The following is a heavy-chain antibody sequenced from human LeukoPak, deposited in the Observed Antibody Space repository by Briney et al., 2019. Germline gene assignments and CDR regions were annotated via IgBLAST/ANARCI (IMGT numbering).Heavy chain of an antibody. CDR3: ARANAVEWLLYRAWFDP. J-gene: IGHJ5*02. CDR1: GDSISSRNYY. V-gene: IGHV4-31*03. CDR2: IFFSGST. Sequence: PSETLSLTCTVSGDSISSRNYYWNWIRQHPGKGLEWIGNIFFSGSTYYNPSLRSRLSISIDKSKNQFSLTLSSVTAADTAVYYCARANAVEWLLYRAWFDPWGQGTLVIVSS. D-gene: IGHD3-3*01.